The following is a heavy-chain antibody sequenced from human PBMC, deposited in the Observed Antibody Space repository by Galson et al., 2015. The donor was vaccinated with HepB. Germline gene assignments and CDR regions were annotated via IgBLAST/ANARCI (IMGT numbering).Heavy chain of an antibody. D-gene: IGHD2-2*01. V-gene: IGHV1-69*13. CDR1: GGTFSSYA. CDR3: ARDSGLVVVPAAPIYYYGMDV. J-gene: IGHJ6*02. CDR2: IIPIFGTA. Sequence: SLKVSCKASGGTFSSYAISWVRQAPGQGLEWMGGIIPIFGTANYAQKFQGRVTITADESTSTAYMELSSLRSEDTAVYYCARDSGLVVVPAAPIYYYGMDVWGQGTTVTVSS.